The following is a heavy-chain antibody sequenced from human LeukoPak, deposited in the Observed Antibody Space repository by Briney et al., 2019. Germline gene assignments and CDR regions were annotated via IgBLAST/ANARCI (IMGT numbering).Heavy chain of an antibody. Sequence: PGGSLRLSCTVSGFTVSSNSMSWVRQAPGKGLEWVSFIYSGGNTHYSDSVKGRFTISRDNSKNTLYLQMNSLRAEDTAVYYCGLGGDLFDYWGQGTLVTVSS. CDR1: GFTVSSNS. CDR2: IYSGGNT. CDR3: GLGGDLFDY. D-gene: IGHD3-16*01. J-gene: IGHJ4*02. V-gene: IGHV3-53*05.